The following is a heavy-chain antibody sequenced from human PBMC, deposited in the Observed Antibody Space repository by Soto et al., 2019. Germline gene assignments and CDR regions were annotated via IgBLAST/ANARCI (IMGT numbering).Heavy chain of an antibody. J-gene: IGHJ5*02. V-gene: IGHV4-34*01. CDR2: INHSGST. CDR3: ARPSTIRRSNWFDP. D-gene: IGHD5-12*01. CDR1: GGSFSGYY. Sequence: PSETLSLTCAVYGGSFSGYYWSWIRQPPGKGLEWIGEINHSGSTNYNPSLKSRVTISVDTSKNQFSLKLSSVTAADTAVYYCARPSTIRRSNWFDPWGKGTLVTVSS.